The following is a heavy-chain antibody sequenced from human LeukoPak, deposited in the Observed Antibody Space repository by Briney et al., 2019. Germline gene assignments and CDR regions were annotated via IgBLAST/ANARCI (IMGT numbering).Heavy chain of an antibody. J-gene: IGHJ4*02. Sequence: GGSLRLSCAASGFTFSSYTMNWVRQAPGKGLEWVSSISSSSSYIYYADSVEGRFTISRDNSKNTLYLHMSSLRKEDTAVYYCCELGEVRVTDLDWGQGTLVTVSS. D-gene: IGHD3-3*01. V-gene: IGHV3-21*01. CDR2: ISSSSSYI. CDR3: CELGEVRVTDLD. CDR1: GFTFSSYT.